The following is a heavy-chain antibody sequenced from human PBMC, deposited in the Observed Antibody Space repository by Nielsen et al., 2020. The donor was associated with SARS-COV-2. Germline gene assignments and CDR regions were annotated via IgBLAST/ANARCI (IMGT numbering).Heavy chain of an antibody. CDR1: GVSISVHY. CDR3: ARGGGSSGWPHYYYYGMDV. D-gene: IGHD6-19*01. Sequence: SETLSLTCTVSGVSISVHYWTWIRQPPGKGLEWIGYIYYSGSTNYNPSLKSRVTISVDTSKNQFSLKLSSVTAADTAVYYCARGGGSSGWPHYYYYGMDVWGQGTTVTVSS. J-gene: IGHJ6*02. CDR2: IYYSGST. V-gene: IGHV4-59*11.